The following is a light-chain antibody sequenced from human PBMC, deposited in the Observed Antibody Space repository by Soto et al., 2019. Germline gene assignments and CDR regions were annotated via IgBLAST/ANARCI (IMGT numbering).Light chain of an antibody. CDR3: AAWDDSLNGPV. V-gene: IGLV1-44*01. CDR1: SSNIGSNT. CDR2: NNY. Sequence: QSALTQPPSASGTPGQRVTISCSGSSSNIGSNTVNWYQQLPGTAPKLLIYNNYYRPSGVTDRISASKSGTSASLAISGLQSDDEADYYCAAWDDSLNGPVFGGGTKLTVL. J-gene: IGLJ3*02.